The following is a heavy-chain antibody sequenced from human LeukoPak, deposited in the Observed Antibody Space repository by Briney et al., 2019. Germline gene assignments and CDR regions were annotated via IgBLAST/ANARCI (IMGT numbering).Heavy chain of an antibody. V-gene: IGHV3-74*01. D-gene: IGHD3-10*01. CDR2: INSDGSST. CDR3: AKDMGYYYGSVSSINAFDI. Sequence: PGGSLRLSCAASGFTFRSYWMHWVRQAPGKGLVWVSRINSDGSSTSYADSVKGRFTISRDNAKNTLYLQMNSLRAEDTALYYCAKDMGYYYGSVSSINAFDIWGQGTMVTVSS. J-gene: IGHJ3*02. CDR1: GFTFRSYW.